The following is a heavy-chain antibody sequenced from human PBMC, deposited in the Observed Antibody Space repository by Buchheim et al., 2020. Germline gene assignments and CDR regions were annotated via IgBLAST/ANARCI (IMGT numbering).Heavy chain of an antibody. CDR1: GFTFTTYA. CDR3: ATEGGYSYGLFDY. V-gene: IGHV3-23*01. J-gene: IGHJ4*02. D-gene: IGHD5-18*01. Sequence: EVQLLESGGGLVQPGGSLRLSCAASGFTFTTYAMSWVRQTPGKGLEWVSGISDSVKSPYYADSVKGRFTISRDNSKNTLYLHMNNLRAEDTAVYYCATEGGYSYGLFDYWGQGTL. CDR2: ISDSVKSP.